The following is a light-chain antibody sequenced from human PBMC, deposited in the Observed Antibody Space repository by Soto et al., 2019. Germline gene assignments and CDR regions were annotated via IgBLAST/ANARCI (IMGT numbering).Light chain of an antibody. J-gene: IGKJ4*01. CDR3: QQRSIWPLT. CDR2: DAS. Sequence: EIVLTQSPATLSLSPGERAILSCRASQSVSSYLAWYQQKPGQAPRLLIYDASNRATGIPARFSGSRSGTDFTLTISSLEPEDFAVYYCQQRSIWPLTFGGGTKVEIK. CDR1: QSVSSY. V-gene: IGKV3-11*01.